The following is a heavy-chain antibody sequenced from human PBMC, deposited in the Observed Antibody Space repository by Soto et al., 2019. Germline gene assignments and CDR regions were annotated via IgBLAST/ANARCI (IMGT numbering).Heavy chain of an antibody. CDR2: IYYSGST. CDR3: ARHHYGGIDY. CDR1: GGSISSYY. Sequence: SETLSLTCTVSGGSISSYYWSWIRQPPGKGLEWIGYIYYSGSTNYNPSLKSRVTISVDTSKNQFSLKLSSVTAADTAVYYCARHHYGGIDYWGQGTLVTVSS. D-gene: IGHD3-10*01. V-gene: IGHV4-59*08. J-gene: IGHJ4*02.